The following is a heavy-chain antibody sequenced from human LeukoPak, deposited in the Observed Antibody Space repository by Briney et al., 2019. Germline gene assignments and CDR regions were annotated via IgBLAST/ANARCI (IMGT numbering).Heavy chain of an antibody. Sequence: GASLRLSCGASGFTLSNYAMSWVRQAPGKGLEWVSAITGGGRSTYYADSVKGRFTISRDNSKNTLYLQMNSLRAEDTAVYYCAKEDRQLWFGYFDYWGQGTLVTVSS. V-gene: IGHV3-23*01. J-gene: IGHJ4*02. CDR3: AKEDRQLWFGYFDY. CDR2: ITGGGRST. CDR1: GFTLSNYA. D-gene: IGHD5-18*01.